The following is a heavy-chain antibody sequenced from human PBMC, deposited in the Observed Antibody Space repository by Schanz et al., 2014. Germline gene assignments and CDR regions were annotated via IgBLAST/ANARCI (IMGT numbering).Heavy chain of an antibody. CDR3: AKDIAPLAARPGYGMDV. CDR1: RLTFNNAW. Sequence: EVQLEESGGGLVKPGGSLTLSCAASRLTFNNAWMHWVRQAPGKGLEWVSAISTSGSSTYYADSVKGRFTISRDNSKNTLFLQMNSLRAEDTAVYYCAKDIAPLAARPGYGMDVWGQGTTVTVSS. CDR2: ISTSGSST. V-gene: IGHV3-23*04. D-gene: IGHD6-13*01. J-gene: IGHJ6*02.